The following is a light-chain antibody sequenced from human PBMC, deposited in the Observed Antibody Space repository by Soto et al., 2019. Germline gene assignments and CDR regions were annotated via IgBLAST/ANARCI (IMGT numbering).Light chain of an antibody. CDR2: KAS. Sequence: DIQMTKCPSTLSASXGDRVTITCRASQSISVWLAWYQQKAGKAPNRLIYKASRLESGVPSRFSGSESETEFTLTISGLQPGDSATYYCQQYNSYSPTLGQGTKVDIK. J-gene: IGKJ1*01. V-gene: IGKV1-5*03. CDR3: QQYNSYSPT. CDR1: QSISVW.